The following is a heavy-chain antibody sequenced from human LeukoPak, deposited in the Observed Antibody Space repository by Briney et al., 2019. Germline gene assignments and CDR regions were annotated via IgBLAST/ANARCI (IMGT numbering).Heavy chain of an antibody. J-gene: IGHJ6*04. CDR1: GGTFSSYA. D-gene: IGHD6-13*01. CDR2: TIPIFGTA. CDR3: ARGFEQQLSQEDYYGMDV. Sequence: SVKVSCKASGGTFSSYAISWVRQAPGQGLEWMGGTIPIFGTANYAQKFQGRVTITADESTSTAYMELSSLRSEDTAVYYCARGFEQQLSQEDYYGMDVWGKGTTVTVSS. V-gene: IGHV1-69*01.